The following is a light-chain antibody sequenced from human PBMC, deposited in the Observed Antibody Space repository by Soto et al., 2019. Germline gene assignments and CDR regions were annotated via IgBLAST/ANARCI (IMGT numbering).Light chain of an antibody. CDR2: DAS. V-gene: IGKV3-11*01. J-gene: IGKJ3*01. Sequence: EIVLTQSPATLSLSPGERATLSCRASQSVSTYLAWYQQRPGQAPRLLIYDASNTATGIPARFSGSGSGTVFTLTISSLEPEDFAVYYWQARRTFGPGTKVDIK. CDR1: QSVSTY. CDR3: QARRT.